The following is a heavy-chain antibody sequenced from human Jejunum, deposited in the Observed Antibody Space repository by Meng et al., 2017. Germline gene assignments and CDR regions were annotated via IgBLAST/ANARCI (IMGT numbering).Heavy chain of an antibody. J-gene: IGHJ4*02. CDR3: AKAPGYSSAWFLYYFDY. CDR2: ISGSGAST. CDR1: GFTFSSYA. Sequence: ESLKISCAASGFTFSSYAMNWVRQAPGKGLEWVSTISGSGASTNYADSVKGRFTISRDNSKNTLYLQMNSLRAEDTAVYYCAKAPGYSSAWFLYYFDYWGQGTLVTVSS. V-gene: IGHV3-23*01. D-gene: IGHD6-19*01.